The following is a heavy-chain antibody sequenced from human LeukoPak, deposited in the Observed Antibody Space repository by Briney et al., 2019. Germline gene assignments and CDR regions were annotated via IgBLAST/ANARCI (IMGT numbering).Heavy chain of an antibody. CDR3: ARAPAYCGGDCYFY. CDR1: GYIFTDYY. CDR2: INPNNGGT. V-gene: IGHV1-2*06. Sequence: GASVKVSCKASGYIFTDYYMHWVRQAPGQGLEWMGRINPNNGGTYYSQKFQGRVTMTRDTSITTAYMELSRLRSDDTAVYYCARAPAYCGGDCYFYWGQGSLVTVSS. D-gene: IGHD2-21*02. J-gene: IGHJ4*02.